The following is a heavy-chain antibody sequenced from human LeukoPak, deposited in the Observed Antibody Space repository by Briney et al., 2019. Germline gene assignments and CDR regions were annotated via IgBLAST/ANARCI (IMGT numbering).Heavy chain of an antibody. V-gene: IGHV4-31*03. D-gene: IGHD1-26*01. Sequence: PSETLSLTCTVSGGSISSGGYYWSWIRQHPGKGLEWIGYIYSGSTYYNPSLKSRVTISVDTSKNQFSLKLSSVTAADTAVYYCARDVGSPPYAFDIWGQGTMVTVSS. CDR3: ARDVGSPPYAFDI. CDR1: GGSISSGGYY. CDR2: IYSGST. J-gene: IGHJ3*02.